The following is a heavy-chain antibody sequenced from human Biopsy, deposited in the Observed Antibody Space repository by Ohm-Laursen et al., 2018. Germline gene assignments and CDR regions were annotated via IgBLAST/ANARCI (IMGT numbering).Heavy chain of an antibody. CDR3: ARVPAYPSIDGYYGLDL. Sequence: ATVKISCKSSGYTFDGYYLHWVRQAPGHGLEWMGWINPNSGNANYAQSFQGRLTVTRDTSISTAYMELTSLTFDDTAIYYCARVPAYPSIDGYYGLDLWGQGTTVIVSS. J-gene: IGHJ6*02. CDR1: GYTFDGYY. V-gene: IGHV1-2*02. CDR2: INPNSGNA. D-gene: IGHD3-9*01.